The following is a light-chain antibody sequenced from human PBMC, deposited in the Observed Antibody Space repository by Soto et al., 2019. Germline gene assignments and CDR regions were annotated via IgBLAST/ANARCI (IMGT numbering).Light chain of an antibody. CDR3: ISYTSSSPYV. V-gene: IGLV2-14*03. Sequence: QSVLTQPASVSGSPGQSITISCTGTSSDVGGYNYVSWYQHHPGKAPKLIIFDVSNRPSGISNRFSGSKSGNTASLTISGLQAEDEADYYCISYTSSSPYVFGTGTKVTLL. CDR1: SSDVGGYNY. CDR2: DVS. J-gene: IGLJ1*01.